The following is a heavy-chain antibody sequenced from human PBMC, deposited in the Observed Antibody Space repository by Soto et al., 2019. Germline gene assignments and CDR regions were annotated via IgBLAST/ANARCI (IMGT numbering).Heavy chain of an antibody. CDR3: ARLNEYYDFWSGGTKYYFDY. CDR1: GGSISSSSYY. J-gene: IGHJ4*02. Sequence: SETLSLTCTVSGGSISSSSYYWGWIRQPPGKGLEWIGSIYYSGSTYYNPSLKSRVTISVDTSKNQFSLKLSSVTAADTAVYYCARLNEYYDFWSGGTKYYFDYWGQGTLVTVSS. CDR2: IYYSGST. D-gene: IGHD3-3*01. V-gene: IGHV4-39*01.